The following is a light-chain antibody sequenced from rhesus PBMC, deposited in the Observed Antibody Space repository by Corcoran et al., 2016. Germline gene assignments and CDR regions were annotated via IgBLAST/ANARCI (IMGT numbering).Light chain of an antibody. Sequence: EIVMTQSPGTLSLSPGETATLSCRASESVGSYLAWYQQKPGQAPKLLIHTVYFRATGIPDRFSGSGYRTEFTLTISSLEPEDVGVYHCQQYNEFLWTFGQGTKVEIK. CDR2: TVY. CDR3: QQYNEFLWT. J-gene: IGKJ1*01. CDR1: ESVGSY. V-gene: IGKV3-40*03.